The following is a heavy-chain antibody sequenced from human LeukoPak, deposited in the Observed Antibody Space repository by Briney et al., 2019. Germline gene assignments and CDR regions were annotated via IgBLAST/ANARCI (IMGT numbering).Heavy chain of an antibody. V-gene: IGHV4-39*01. CDR3: KGWAYDAFDI. D-gene: IGHD1-26*01. CDR2: IYYSRST. J-gene: IGHJ3*02. CDR1: TRSLSSRSYY. Sequence: SQTLSLTCTVSTRSLSSRSYYWGWIRQPPGKGLEWIGRIYYSRSTYYNPSLKSRVSISVETSRSLFSLELASVTAADTAGYYCKGWAYDAFDIWGQGTMVTVSS.